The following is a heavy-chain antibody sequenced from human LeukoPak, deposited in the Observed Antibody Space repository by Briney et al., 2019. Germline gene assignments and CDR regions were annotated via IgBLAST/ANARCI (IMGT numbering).Heavy chain of an antibody. V-gene: IGHV4-38-2*02. CDR2: IYHSGST. Sequence: SEILSLTCTVSGYSISSGYYWGWIRQPPGKGLEWIGSIYHSGSTYYNPSLKSRVTISVDTSKNQFSLKLSSVTASDTAVYYCARARRRKLDYWGQGTLVTVS. J-gene: IGHJ4*02. CDR3: ARARRRKLDY. CDR1: GYSISSGYY.